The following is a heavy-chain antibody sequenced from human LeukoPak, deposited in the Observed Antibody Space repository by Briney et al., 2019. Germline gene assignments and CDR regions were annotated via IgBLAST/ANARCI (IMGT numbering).Heavy chain of an antibody. CDR3: ARGDVTDSSEVIFDY. V-gene: IGHV4-59*01. Sequence: SETLSLTCTVSGGSISSYYWSWIGQPPGKGLEWIGYIYYSGSTNYNPSLKSRVTISVDTSKNQFSLKLSSVTAADTAVYYCARGDVTDSSEVIFDYWGQGTLVTVSS. J-gene: IGHJ4*02. CDR1: GGSISSYY. D-gene: IGHD4-23*01. CDR2: IYYSGST.